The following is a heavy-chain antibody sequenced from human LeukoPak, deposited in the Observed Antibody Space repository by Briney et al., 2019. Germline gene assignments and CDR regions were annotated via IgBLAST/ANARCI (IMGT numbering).Heavy chain of an antibody. V-gene: IGHV3-21*01. D-gene: IGHD2-2*01. CDR2: ISSSSSYI. CDR1: GFTFSNAW. J-gene: IGHJ4*02. Sequence: GGSLRLSCAASGFTFSNAWMNWVRQAPGKGLEWVSSISSSSSYIYYADSVKGRFTISRDNAKNSLYLQMNSLRAEDTAVYYCARDLYSTAASRTSLYFDYWGQGTLVTVSS. CDR3: ARDLYSTAASRTSLYFDY.